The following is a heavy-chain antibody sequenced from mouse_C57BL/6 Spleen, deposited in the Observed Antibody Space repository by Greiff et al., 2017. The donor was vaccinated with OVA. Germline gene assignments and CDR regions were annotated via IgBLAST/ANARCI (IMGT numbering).Heavy chain of an antibody. V-gene: IGHV5-9*01. D-gene: IGHD1-1*01. CDR1: GFTFSSYT. CDR2: ISGGGGNT. CDR3: ARQKDYYGSSAFDY. J-gene: IGHJ2*01. Sequence: GKVVESGGGLVKPGGSLKLSCAASGFTFSSYTMSWVRQTPEKRLEWVATISGGGGNTYYPDSVKGRFTISRDNAKNTLYLQMSSLRSEDTALYYCARQKDYYGSSAFDYWGQGTTLTVSS.